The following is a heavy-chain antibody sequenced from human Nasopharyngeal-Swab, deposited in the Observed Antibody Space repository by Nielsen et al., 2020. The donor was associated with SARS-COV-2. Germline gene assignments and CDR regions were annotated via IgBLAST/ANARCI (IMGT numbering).Heavy chain of an antibody. Sequence: GESLKISCAASGFTFSSYGMHRVRQAPGKGLEWVSAISGSGGSTYYADSVKGRFTISRDNSKNTLYLQMNSLRAEDTAVYYCAKDREATYYYGSGSFDYWGQGTLVTVSS. CDR2: ISGSGGST. D-gene: IGHD3-10*01. CDR3: AKDREATYYYGSGSFDY. CDR1: GFTFSSYG. V-gene: IGHV3-23*01. J-gene: IGHJ4*02.